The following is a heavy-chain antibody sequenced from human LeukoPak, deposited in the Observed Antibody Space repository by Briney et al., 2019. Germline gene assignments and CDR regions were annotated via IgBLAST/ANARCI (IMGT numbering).Heavy chain of an antibody. CDR1: GFTFSSYG. V-gene: IGHV3-30*18. Sequence: GGSLRLSCAASGFTFSSYGIHWVRQAPGKGLEWVAVVSYDGGNKYYADSVKGRFTTSRDNSQNTVYLQMNSLRAEDTAVYYCAKRAGQYGMDVWGQGTTVTVSS. CDR3: AKRAGQYGMDV. CDR2: VSYDGGNK. J-gene: IGHJ6*02. D-gene: IGHD4/OR15-4a*01.